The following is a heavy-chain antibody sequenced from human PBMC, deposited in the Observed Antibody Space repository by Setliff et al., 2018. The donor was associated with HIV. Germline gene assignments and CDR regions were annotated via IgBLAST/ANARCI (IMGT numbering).Heavy chain of an antibody. CDR3: ARVRPSPGCSGGSCFPKYYYYYMDV. CDR1: GGSFSGYY. CDR2: INHSGST. J-gene: IGHJ6*03. D-gene: IGHD2-15*01. Sequence: PSETLSLTCAVYGGSFSGYYWSWIRQPPGKGLEWIGEINHSGSTNYNPSLKSRVTISVDTSKNQFSLKLSSVTAADTAVYYCARVRPSPGCSGGSCFPKYYYYYMDVWGKGTTVTVS. V-gene: IGHV4-34*01.